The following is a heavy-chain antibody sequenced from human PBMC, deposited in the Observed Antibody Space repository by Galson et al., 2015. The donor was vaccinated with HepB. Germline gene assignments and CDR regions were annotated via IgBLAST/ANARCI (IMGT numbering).Heavy chain of an antibody. V-gene: IGHV1-46*04. CDR3: ARADGVYGDYVRAHFDY. CDR1: GYTFTSYY. CDR2: INPSGGST. Sequence: SVKVSCKASGYTFTSYYMHWVRQAPGQGLEWMGIINPSGGSTSYAQKLQGRVTMTRDTSTSTVYMELSSLRAEDMAVYYCARADGVYGDYVRAHFDYWGQGTMVTVSS. J-gene: IGHJ4*03. D-gene: IGHD4-17*01.